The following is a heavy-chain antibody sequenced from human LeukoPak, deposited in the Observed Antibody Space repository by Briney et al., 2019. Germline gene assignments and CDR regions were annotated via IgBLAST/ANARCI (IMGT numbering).Heavy chain of an antibody. CDR3: ARSTYSSSSYYFDY. CDR1: GFTFSNYG. Sequence: GGSLRLSGAASGFTFSNYGIHWVRKAPGKGLEWVAVIWSDGINKYYVDSVKGRFTISRDNSKNTLYLQINSLRADDTAVYYCARSTYSSSSYYFDYWGQGSLVTVSS. J-gene: IGHJ4*02. V-gene: IGHV3-33*01. CDR2: IWSDGINK. D-gene: IGHD6-13*01.